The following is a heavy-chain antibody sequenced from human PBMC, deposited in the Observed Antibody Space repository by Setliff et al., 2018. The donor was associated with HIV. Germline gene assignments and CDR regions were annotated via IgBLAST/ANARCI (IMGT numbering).Heavy chain of an antibody. CDR3: ARGDYYDSTGYEGLDS. V-gene: IGHV4-34*01. Sequence: PSETLSLTCAVYSGSFSGYRWTWIRQPPGKGLEWIGEINHRGSTTYNPSLRSRVTISVDTSKNQFSLKLNSVTAADTAVYCCARGDYYDSTGYEGLDSWGRGTLVTVSS. J-gene: IGHJ4*02. D-gene: IGHD3-22*01. CDR2: INHRGST. CDR1: SGSFSGYR.